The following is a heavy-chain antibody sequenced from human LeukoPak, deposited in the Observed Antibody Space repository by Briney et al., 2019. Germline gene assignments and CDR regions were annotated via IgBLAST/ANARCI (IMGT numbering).Heavy chain of an antibody. CDR3: ARERDGGRPRYYYYGMDV. Sequence: SGTLSLTCAVSGGSISSSNWWSWVRQPPGKGLEWIGEIYHSGSTNYNPSLKSRVTISVDKSKNQFSLKLSSVTAADTAVYYCARERDGGRPRYYYYGMDVWGQGTTVTVSS. J-gene: IGHJ6*02. D-gene: IGHD4-23*01. V-gene: IGHV4-4*02. CDR1: GGSISSSNW. CDR2: IYHSGST.